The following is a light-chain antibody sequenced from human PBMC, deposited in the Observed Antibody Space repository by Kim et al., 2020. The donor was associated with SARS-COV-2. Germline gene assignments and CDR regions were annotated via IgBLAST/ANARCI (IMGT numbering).Light chain of an antibody. J-gene: IGLJ3*02. Sequence: SQGKTASITCSGDKVGEKYACCNQHNPGQSPVLVIYQDSKRPSGIPERFSGSNSGNTATLTIGGTQAMDEADYYCQAWDSSTAWVFGGGTQLTVL. V-gene: IGLV3-1*01. CDR1: KVGEKY. CDR2: QDS. CDR3: QAWDSSTAWV.